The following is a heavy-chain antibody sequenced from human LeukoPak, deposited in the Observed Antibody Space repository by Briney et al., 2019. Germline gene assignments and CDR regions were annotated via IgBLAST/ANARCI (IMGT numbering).Heavy chain of an antibody. CDR1: GYTLTELS. D-gene: IGHD3-22*01. V-gene: IGHV1-24*01. CDR2: FDPEDGET. Sequence: ASVKVSCKVSGYTLTELSMHWVRQAPGKGLEWMGGFDPEDGETIYAQKFQGRVTMTEDASTDTAYMELSSLRSDDTAVYYCARGFITNNRYYYYYMDVWGKGTTVTVSS. J-gene: IGHJ6*03. CDR3: ARGFITNNRYYYYYMDV.